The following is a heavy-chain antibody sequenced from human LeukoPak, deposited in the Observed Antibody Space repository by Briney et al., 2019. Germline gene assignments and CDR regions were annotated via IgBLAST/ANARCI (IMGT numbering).Heavy chain of an antibody. V-gene: IGHV3-23*01. Sequence: GGSLRLSCAASGFTFISYAMSWVRQAPGKGLEWVSGISGRGGSTYYADSVKGRFTISRDNSKNTLYLQMNSLRAEDTAVYYCAKAHGYSSSWYDNWGQGTLVTVSS. J-gene: IGHJ4*02. CDR2: ISGRGGST. D-gene: IGHD6-13*01. CDR3: AKAHGYSSSWYDN. CDR1: GFTFISYA.